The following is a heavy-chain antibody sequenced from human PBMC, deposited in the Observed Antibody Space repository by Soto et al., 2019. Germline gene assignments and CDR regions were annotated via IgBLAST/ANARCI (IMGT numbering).Heavy chain of an antibody. J-gene: IGHJ5*02. Sequence: GGSLRLSCAASGFTFSSYWMSWVRQAPGKGLEWVSAISGSGGSTYYADSVKGRFTISRDNSKNTLYLQMNSLRAEDTAVYYCAKDFLLEWLPLSWFDPWGQGTLVTVSS. CDR3: AKDFLLEWLPLSWFDP. CDR1: GFTFSSYW. CDR2: ISGSGGST. V-gene: IGHV3-23*01. D-gene: IGHD3-3*01.